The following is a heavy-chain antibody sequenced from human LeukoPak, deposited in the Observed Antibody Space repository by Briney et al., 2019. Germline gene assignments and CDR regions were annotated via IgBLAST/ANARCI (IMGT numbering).Heavy chain of an antibody. CDR3: ARDESALNIAARPGAFDI. J-gene: IGHJ3*02. CDR1: GGSISSYY. V-gene: IGHV4-59*12. Sequence: MSSETLSLTCTVSGGSISSYYWSWIRQPPGKGLEWIGYIYYSGSTNYNPSLKSRVTISVDTSKNQFSLKLSSVTAADTAVYYCARDESALNIAARPGAFDIWGQGTMVTVSS. D-gene: IGHD6-6*01. CDR2: IYYSGST.